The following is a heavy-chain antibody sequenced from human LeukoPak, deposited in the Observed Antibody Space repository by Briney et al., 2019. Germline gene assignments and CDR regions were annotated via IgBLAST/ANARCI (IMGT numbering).Heavy chain of an antibody. CDR1: GYTFTSYD. CDR3: AREDNWNQGHY. J-gene: IGHJ4*02. CDR2: MNRNSGNT. V-gene: IGHV1-8*01. Sequence: ASVKVSCKASGYTFTSYDINWARQATGQGLEWMGWMNRNSGNTGYAQKFQGRVTMTRNTSISTAYMELSSLRSEDTAVYYCAREDNWNQGHYWGQGTLVTVSS. D-gene: IGHD1-20*01.